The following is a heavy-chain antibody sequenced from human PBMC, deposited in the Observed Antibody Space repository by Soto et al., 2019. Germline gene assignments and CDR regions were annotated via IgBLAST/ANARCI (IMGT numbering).Heavy chain of an antibody. CDR3: AKAHIVVVPAATLDY. V-gene: IGHV3-23*01. CDR2: ISGSGGST. D-gene: IGHD2-2*01. J-gene: IGHJ4*02. Sequence: GGSLRLSCAASGFTFSSYWMSWVRQAPGKGLEWVSAISGSGGSTYYADSVKGRFTISRDNSKNTLYLQMNSLRAEDTAVYYCAKAHIVVVPAATLDYWGQGTLVTVSS. CDR1: GFTFSSYW.